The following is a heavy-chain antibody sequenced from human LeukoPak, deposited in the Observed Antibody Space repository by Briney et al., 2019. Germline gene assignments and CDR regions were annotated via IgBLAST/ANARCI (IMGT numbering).Heavy chain of an antibody. D-gene: IGHD1-26*01. J-gene: IGHJ6*03. Sequence: ASVKVSCKASGYTFTGYYMHWVRQAPGQGLEWMGWINPNSGGTNYAQKFQGRVTMTRDTSISTAYMELSRLRSDDTAVYYCARGNRGIVGASEAYYCYYMDVWGKGTTVTVSS. CDR1: GYTFTGYY. V-gene: IGHV1-2*02. CDR3: ARGNRGIVGASEAYYCYYMDV. CDR2: INPNSGGT.